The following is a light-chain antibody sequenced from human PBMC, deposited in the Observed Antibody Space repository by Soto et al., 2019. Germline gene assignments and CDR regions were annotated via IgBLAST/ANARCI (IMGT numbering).Light chain of an antibody. V-gene: IGLV1-47*02. Sequence: QSVRTRPPSASGTPGQRVTISCSGSSSNIGSNYVYWYQQLPGTAPKLLIYSNNQRPSGVPDRFSGSKSGTSASLAISGLRSEDEADYYCAAWDDSLSGRVFGTGTKVTVL. J-gene: IGLJ1*01. CDR2: SNN. CDR1: SSNIGSNY. CDR3: AAWDDSLSGRV.